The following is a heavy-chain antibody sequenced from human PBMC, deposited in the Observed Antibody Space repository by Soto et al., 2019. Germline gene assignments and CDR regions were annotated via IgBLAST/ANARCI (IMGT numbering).Heavy chain of an antibody. D-gene: IGHD6-13*01. CDR1: GFTFGDYA. J-gene: IGHJ6*02. Sequence: GGSLRLSCTASGFTFGDYAMSWFRQAPGKGLEWVGFIRSKAYGGTTEYAASVKGRFTISRDDSKSIAYLQMNSLKTEDTAVYYCTRYSSSKHYYYGMDVWGQGTTVTVS. V-gene: IGHV3-49*03. CDR2: IRSKAYGGTT. CDR3: TRYSSSKHYYYGMDV.